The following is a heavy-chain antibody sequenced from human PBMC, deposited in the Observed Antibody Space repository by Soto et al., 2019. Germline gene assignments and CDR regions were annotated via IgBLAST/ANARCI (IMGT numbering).Heavy chain of an antibody. J-gene: IGHJ4*02. CDR1: GGSISSYY. D-gene: IGHD6-19*01. Sequence: SETLSLTCTVSGGSISSYYWSWIRQPPGKGLEWIGYIYYSGSTNYNPSLKSRVTISVDTSKNQFSLKLSSVTAADTAVYYCASSTKTGRGWYGYWGQGTLVTVSS. CDR3: ASSTKTGRGWYGY. V-gene: IGHV4-59*08. CDR2: IYYSGST.